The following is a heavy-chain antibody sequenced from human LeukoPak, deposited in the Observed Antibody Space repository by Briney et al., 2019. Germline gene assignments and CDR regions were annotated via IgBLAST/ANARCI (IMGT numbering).Heavy chain of an antibody. CDR1: GGSFSGYS. Sequence: SETLSLTCAVYGGSFSGYSWTWIRQPPGKGLEWIGEINHSGSTNYNPSLKSRVTISVDTSKNQFSLKLSSVTAADTAVYYCARGGWFDPWGQGTLVTVSS. CDR2: INHSGST. CDR3: ARGGWFDP. J-gene: IGHJ5*02. V-gene: IGHV4-34*01.